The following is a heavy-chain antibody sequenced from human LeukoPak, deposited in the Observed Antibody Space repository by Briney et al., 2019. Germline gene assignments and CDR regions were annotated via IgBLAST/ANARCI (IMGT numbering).Heavy chain of an antibody. V-gene: IGHV4-59*01. J-gene: IGHJ4*02. CDR3: ARDSGSYWFEY. CDR2: IYYSGST. D-gene: IGHD1-26*01. Sequence: SETLSLTCTVSGGSISSYYWSWIRQPPGKGLEWMGCIYYSGSTNYNPSLKSRVTISVDTSKNQFSLKLSSVTAADTAVYYCARDSGSYWFEYWGQGTLVTVSS. CDR1: GGSISSYY.